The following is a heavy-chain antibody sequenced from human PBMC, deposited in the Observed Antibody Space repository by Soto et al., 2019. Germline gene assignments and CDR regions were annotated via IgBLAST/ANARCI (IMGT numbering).Heavy chain of an antibody. CDR1: GYTFTSYY. Sequence: GASVKVSCKASGYTFTSYYMHWVRQAPGQGLEWMGIINPSGGSTSYAQKFQGRVTMTWDTSTSTVYMELSSLRSEDTAVYYCAGGSHSGVVVVPAAAHFDYWGQGTLVTVSS. V-gene: IGHV1-46*01. CDR3: AGGSHSGVVVVPAAAHFDY. J-gene: IGHJ4*02. D-gene: IGHD2-2*01. CDR2: INPSGGST.